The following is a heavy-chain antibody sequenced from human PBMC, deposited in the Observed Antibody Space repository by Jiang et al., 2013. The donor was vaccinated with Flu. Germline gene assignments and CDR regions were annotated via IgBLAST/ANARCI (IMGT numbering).Heavy chain of an antibody. CDR1: GFSFSGYA. Sequence: VQLVESGGGVVQPGRSLGLSCAASGFSFSGYAMHWVRQAPGKGLEWVAHISYDARNIYYTDSVKGRFTISRDNSKNTLYLQMNSLTAEDTAVYYCARDNWGWDYWGQGTLVTVSS. J-gene: IGHJ4*02. CDR2: ISYDARNI. V-gene: IGHV3-33*05. CDR3: ARDNWGWDY. D-gene: IGHD7-27*01.